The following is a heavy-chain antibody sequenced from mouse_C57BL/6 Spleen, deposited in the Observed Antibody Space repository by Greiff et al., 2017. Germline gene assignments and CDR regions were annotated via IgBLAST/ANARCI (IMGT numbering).Heavy chain of an antibody. CDR1: GYSITSGYY. D-gene: IGHD3-2*02. CDR3: AREEELRLGY. J-gene: IGHJ2*01. Sequence: ESGPGLVKPSQSLSLTCSVTGYSITSGYYWNWIRQFPGNKLEWMGYISYDGSNNYNPSLKNRISITRDTSKNQFFLKLNSVTTEDTATYYCAREEELRLGYWGQGTTLTVSS. CDR2: ISYDGSN. V-gene: IGHV3-6*01.